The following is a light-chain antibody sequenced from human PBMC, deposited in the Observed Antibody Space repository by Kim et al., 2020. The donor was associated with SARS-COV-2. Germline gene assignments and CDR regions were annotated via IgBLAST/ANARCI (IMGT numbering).Light chain of an antibody. Sequence: ELTQPPSASGTPGQRVTISCSGSSSNIGSNYVYWYQQLPGTAPKLLIYRNNQRPSGVPDRFSGSKSGTSASLAISGLRSEDEADYYCAAWDDILQYVF. J-gene: IGLJ1*01. V-gene: IGLV1-47*01. CDR2: RNN. CDR3: AAWDDILQYV. CDR1: SSNIGSNY.